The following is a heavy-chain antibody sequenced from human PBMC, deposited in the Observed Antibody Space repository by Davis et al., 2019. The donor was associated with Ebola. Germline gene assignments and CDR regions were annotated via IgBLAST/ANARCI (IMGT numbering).Heavy chain of an antibody. J-gene: IGHJ6*04. Sequence: ASVTVSCKASGYTFTSYAMNWVRQAPGQGLEWMGWINTNTGNPTYAQGFTGRFVFSLDTSVSTAYRQISSLKAEDTAVYYCARDGGIAVAGTYYYYYGMDVWGKGTTVTVSS. V-gene: IGHV7-4-1*02. D-gene: IGHD6-19*01. CDR1: GYTFTSYA. CDR3: ARDGGIAVAGTYYYYYGMDV. CDR2: INTNTGNP.